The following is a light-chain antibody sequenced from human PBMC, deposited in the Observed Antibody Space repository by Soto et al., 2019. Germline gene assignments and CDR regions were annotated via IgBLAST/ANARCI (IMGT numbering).Light chain of an antibody. Sequence: QSVLTQPPSASGTPGQRVTISCSGSSSNIGSNYVYWYQQLPGTAPKLLIYSNNQRPSGVPDRFSGSTSGASASLAISGLRSEDEADYYCAAWDDSLSGHVVFGGGTKVTVL. J-gene: IGLJ2*01. V-gene: IGLV1-47*02. CDR2: SNN. CDR3: AAWDDSLSGHVV. CDR1: SSNIGSNY.